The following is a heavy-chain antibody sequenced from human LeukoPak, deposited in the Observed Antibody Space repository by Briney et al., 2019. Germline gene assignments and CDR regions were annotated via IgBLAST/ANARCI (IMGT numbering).Heavy chain of an antibody. J-gene: IGHJ4*02. D-gene: IGHD3-10*01. V-gene: IGHV5-51*01. Sequence: LKTSCTSSGYSFNYWCHWGRQMSGKGVEWMGIIYSFDSDTRYSPSFQGQVTISADRSISTAYLQWSSLKAADGAMYYCARQDGSGLYYFDYWIQGTLVTLSS. CDR1: GYSFNYW. CDR2: IYSFDSDT. CDR3: ARQDGSGLYYFDY.